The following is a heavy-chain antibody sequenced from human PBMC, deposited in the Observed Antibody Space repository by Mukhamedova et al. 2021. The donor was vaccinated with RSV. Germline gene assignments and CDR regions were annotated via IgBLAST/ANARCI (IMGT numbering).Heavy chain of an antibody. V-gene: IGHV3-23*01. Sequence: AEYMGGRVTISRDKSKNTLYLQMNSLTVEDTAIYYCAKDGRASYYDASDYYFDSWGQGALVTVSS. J-gene: IGHJ4*02. D-gene: IGHD3-22*01. CDR3: AKDGRASYYDASDYYFDS.